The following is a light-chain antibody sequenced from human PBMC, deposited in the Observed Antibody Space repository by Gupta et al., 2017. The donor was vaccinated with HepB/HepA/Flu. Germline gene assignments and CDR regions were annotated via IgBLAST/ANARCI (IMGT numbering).Light chain of an antibody. V-gene: IGLV1-44*01. CDR2: SYN. Sequence: SVLIQPPSASVTPGQRVPISCSGSSSNIGSNTVNWYQQVPGTAPRLLSYSYNQRPSGFPDRFPASKSGTSASLAIGGLQSEDEAEYDCYTWDDGLYGVVFGGGTKLTVL. CDR1: SSNIGSNT. J-gene: IGLJ2*01. CDR3: YTWDDGLYGVV.